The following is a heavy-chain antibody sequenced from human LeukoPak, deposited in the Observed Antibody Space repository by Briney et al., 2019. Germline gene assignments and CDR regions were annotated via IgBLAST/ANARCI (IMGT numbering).Heavy chain of an antibody. CDR1: GGSFSGYY. V-gene: IGHV4-34*01. CDR2: INHSGST. Sequence: SETLSLTCAVYGGSFSGYYWSWIRQPPGKGLEWIGEINHSGSTNYNPSLKSRVTISVDTSKNQFSLKLSSVTAADTAVYYCASWRGSSWPFDYWGQGTLVTVSS. J-gene: IGHJ4*02. CDR3: ASWRGSSWPFDY. D-gene: IGHD6-13*01.